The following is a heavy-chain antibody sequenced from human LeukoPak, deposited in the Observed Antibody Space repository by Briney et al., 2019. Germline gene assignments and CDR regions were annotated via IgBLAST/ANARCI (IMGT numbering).Heavy chain of an antibody. V-gene: IGHV4-34*01. D-gene: IGHD6-13*01. CDR2: INHSGST. Sequence: PSETLSLTCAVYGGSFSGYYWTWIRQPPGKGLEWIGEINHSGSTNYNPSLKSRVTISVDTSKNQFSLKVSSVTAADTAVYYCAELAAAGTLSWFDPWGQGTLVTVSS. J-gene: IGHJ5*02. CDR1: GGSFSGYY. CDR3: AELAAAGTLSWFDP.